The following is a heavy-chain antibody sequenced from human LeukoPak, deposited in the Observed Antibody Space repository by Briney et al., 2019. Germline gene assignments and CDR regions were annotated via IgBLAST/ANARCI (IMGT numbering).Heavy chain of an antibody. CDR2: MNPNSGNT. CDR1: GGTFSSYA. J-gene: IGHJ6*02. Sequence: GASVKVFCKASGGTFSSYAINWVRQATGQGLEWMGWMNPNSGNTGYAQKFQGRVTMTRNTSISTAYMELSSLRSEDTAVYYCARASSGWRTFYYYYGMDVWGQGTTVTVSS. D-gene: IGHD6-19*01. V-gene: IGHV1-8*02. CDR3: ARASSGWRTFYYYYGMDV.